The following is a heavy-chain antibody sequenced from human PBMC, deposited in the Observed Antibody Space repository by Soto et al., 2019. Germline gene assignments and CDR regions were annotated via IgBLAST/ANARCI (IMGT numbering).Heavy chain of an antibody. CDR3: AKNVVVAARGWLDP. J-gene: IGHJ5*02. D-gene: IGHD2-15*01. V-gene: IGHV3-23*01. CDR1: GFTFSSYA. CDR2: ISGSGGST. Sequence: EVQLLESGGGLVQPGGSLRLSCAASGFTFSSYAMSWVRQAPGKGLEWVSAISGSGGSTYYADSVKGRFTISIDNSTHTLYLQTNRPRAEDTAVYYCAKNVVVAARGWLDPWGQGTLVTVSS.